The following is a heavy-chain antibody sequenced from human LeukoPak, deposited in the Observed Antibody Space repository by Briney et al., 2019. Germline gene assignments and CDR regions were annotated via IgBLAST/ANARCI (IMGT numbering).Heavy chain of an antibody. CDR2: IRSKIYGGTP. V-gene: IGHV3-49*04. CDR3: TKDQTPYY. CDR1: GFTFGDYA. J-gene: IGHJ4*02. Sequence: GGSLRLSCTASGFTFGDYAMTWVRQAPGKGLEWVGFIRSKIYGGTPEYAASVKGRFTISRDDSKGIAYLQMNSLKTEDTAVYYCTKDQTPYYWGQGTLVTVSS.